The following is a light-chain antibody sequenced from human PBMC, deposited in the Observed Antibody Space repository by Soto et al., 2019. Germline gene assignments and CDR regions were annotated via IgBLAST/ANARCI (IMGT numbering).Light chain of an antibody. CDR2: EVN. J-gene: IGLJ1*01. V-gene: IGLV2-8*01. CDR3: SSYAGGSNV. CDR1: SSDVGGYNY. Sequence: QSVLTQPPSASGSPGQSVAISCTGTSSDVGGYNYVSWYQQHPGKAPKLMIYEVNKRPSGVPDRLSGSKSGNTASLTVSGLQAEDEADYYCSSYAGGSNVFGTGTKLTVL.